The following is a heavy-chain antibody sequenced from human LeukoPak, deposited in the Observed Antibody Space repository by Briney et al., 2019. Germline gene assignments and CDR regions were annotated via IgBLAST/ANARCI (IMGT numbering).Heavy chain of an antibody. CDR2: IRYDGSYK. V-gene: IGHV3-30*02. CDR3: AKGPPFWSGISDY. CDR1: GFTFSHYG. D-gene: IGHD3-3*01. J-gene: IGHJ4*02. Sequence: PGGSLRLSCAASGFTFSHYGMHWVRQTPAKGLEWVAFIRYDGSYKNYADSVKGRFTISRDNSKNTLYLQMNSLRAEDTAVYYCAKGPPFWSGISDYWGQGTLVTVSS.